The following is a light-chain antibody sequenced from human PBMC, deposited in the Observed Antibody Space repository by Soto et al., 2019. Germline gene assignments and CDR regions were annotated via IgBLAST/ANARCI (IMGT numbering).Light chain of an antibody. CDR2: EVT. Sequence: QSALTQPPSASGSPGQSVTISCTGTSSDVGGYNFVSWYQQHPGKAPKLIIYEVTQRPSGVPDRFSASKSGDTASLTVSGLRAEDEADYYCSSYAGSNMGVFGSGTHLTVL. V-gene: IGLV2-8*01. CDR1: SSDVGGYNF. J-gene: IGLJ7*01. CDR3: SSYAGSNMGV.